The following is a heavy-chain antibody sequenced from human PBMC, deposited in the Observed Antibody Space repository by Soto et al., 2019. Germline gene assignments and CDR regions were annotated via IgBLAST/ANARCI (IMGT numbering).Heavy chain of an antibody. Sequence: EVQLLESGGGLVQPGGSLRLSCAASGFTFSSYAMSWVRQAPGPGLEWVSAISGSGGSTYYADSVKGRFTISRDNSKNALYRQMTSLIAEDTAVYYCAKEHYYFWSGYSSRLDYWGEGTLVTVSS. V-gene: IGHV3-23*01. CDR3: AKEHYYFWSGYSSRLDY. D-gene: IGHD3-3*01. CDR2: ISGSGGST. CDR1: GFTFSSYA. J-gene: IGHJ4*02.